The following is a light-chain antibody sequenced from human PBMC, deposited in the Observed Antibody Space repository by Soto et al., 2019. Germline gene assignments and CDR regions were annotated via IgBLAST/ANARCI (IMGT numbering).Light chain of an antibody. CDR3: QKYNRAPPWT. Sequence: DIQMTQSPSSLSASVGDRVTITCRASQGISNYLAWYQQKPGKVPKLLIYAASTLHSGVPSRFSGSGSETDFTLPISSLQPEDVATYYCQKYNRAPPWTFGQGTKVEIK. CDR2: AAS. CDR1: QGISNY. V-gene: IGKV1-27*01. J-gene: IGKJ1*01.